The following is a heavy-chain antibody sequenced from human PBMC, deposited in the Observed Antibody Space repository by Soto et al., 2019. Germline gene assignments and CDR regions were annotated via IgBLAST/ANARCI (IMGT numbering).Heavy chain of an antibody. CDR2: IIPILGTA. V-gene: IGHV1-69*01. D-gene: IGHD6-13*01. CDR3: ARMSIAAAGMFPSWFEP. J-gene: IGHJ5*02. CDR1: GGTFSSYA. Sequence: QVQLVQSGAEVKKPGSSVKVSCKASGGTFSSYAISWVRQAPGQGLEWMGGIIPILGTANYAQKFQGRVTITEDESTRTAYMEMSSLRSEDTAVNSWARMSIAAAGMFPSWFEPWGQGTLVTVSS.